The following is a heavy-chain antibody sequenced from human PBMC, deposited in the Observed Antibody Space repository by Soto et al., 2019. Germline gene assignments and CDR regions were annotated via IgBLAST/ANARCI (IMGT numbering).Heavy chain of an antibody. CDR3: ATRDAADFDF. D-gene: IGHD2-2*01. J-gene: IGHJ4*02. CDR2: IDIGRDKT. Sequence: QVQAVQSGAEVKQPGASVKVSCKTSGYTFSIYAIHWVRQAPGQGLEWMGWIDIGRDKTRYSEKFQDRVAITKDTSARTAYMELTRLKSEDTAVYYCATRDAADFDFWGQGTLVTVSS. CDR1: GYTFSIYA. V-gene: IGHV1-3*04.